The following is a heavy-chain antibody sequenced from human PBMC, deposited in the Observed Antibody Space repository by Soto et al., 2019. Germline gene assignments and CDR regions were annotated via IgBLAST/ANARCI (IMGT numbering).Heavy chain of an antibody. CDR3: TTDDSSGPFDP. Sequence: GGSLRLSCAASGFTLSNAWMSWVRQAPGKGLEWVGRIKSKTDGGTTDYAAPVKGRFTISRDDSKNTLYLQMNSLKTEDTAVYYCTTDDSSGPFDPWGQGTLVTVSS. CDR2: IKSKTDGGTT. D-gene: IGHD3-22*01. J-gene: IGHJ5*02. CDR1: GFTLSNAW. V-gene: IGHV3-15*01.